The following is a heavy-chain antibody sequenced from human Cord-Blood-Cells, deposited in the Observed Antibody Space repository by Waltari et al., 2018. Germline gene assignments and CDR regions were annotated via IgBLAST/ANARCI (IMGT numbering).Heavy chain of an antibody. CDR2: FDPEDGET. V-gene: IGHV1-24*01. Sequence: QVRLVQSGAVVKKPGASVTVSCRLSGYTLTEFSIHWVRQAPGKGLEWMGGFDPEDGETTYAQKFQGRVTMTEDTSTDTAYMELSSLRAEDTSVYYCATRLSGKSDAFDIWGQGTMVTVSS. CDR1: GYTLTEFS. J-gene: IGHJ3*02. D-gene: IGHD7-27*01. CDR3: ATRLSGKSDAFDI.